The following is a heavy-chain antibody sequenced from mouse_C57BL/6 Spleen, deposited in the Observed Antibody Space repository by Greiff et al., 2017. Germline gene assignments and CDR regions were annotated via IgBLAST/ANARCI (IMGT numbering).Heavy chain of an antibody. Sequence: EVMLVESEGGLVQPGSSMKLSCTASGFTFSDYYMAWVRQVPETGLEWVANINYDGSSTYYLDSLKSRFIISRDNAKNILYLQMSSLKSEDTATYYCAREGRGWYFDVWGTGTTVTVSS. CDR3: AREGRGWYFDV. V-gene: IGHV5-16*01. CDR2: INYDGSST. CDR1: GFTFSDYY. J-gene: IGHJ1*03. D-gene: IGHD1-1*01.